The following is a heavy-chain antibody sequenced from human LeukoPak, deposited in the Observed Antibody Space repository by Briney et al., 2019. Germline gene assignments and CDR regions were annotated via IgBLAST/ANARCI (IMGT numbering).Heavy chain of an antibody. V-gene: IGHV3-30-3*01. Sequence: GGSLRLSCTASGFTFGDYAMSWVRQAPGKGLEWVAVISYDGSNKYYADSVKGRFTISRDNSKNTLYLQMNSLRAEDTAVYYCARALSGYYYDSSGYFYFDYWGQGTLVTVSS. CDR3: ARALSGYYYDSSGYFYFDY. CDR1: GFTFGDYA. D-gene: IGHD3-22*01. CDR2: ISYDGSNK. J-gene: IGHJ4*02.